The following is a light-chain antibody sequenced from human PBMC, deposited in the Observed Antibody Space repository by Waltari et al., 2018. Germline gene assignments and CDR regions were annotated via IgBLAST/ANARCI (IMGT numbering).Light chain of an antibody. CDR3: QQRTNWPPWVT. V-gene: IGKV3-11*01. Sequence: EIVLTQSPATLSLSPGERATLSCRASQSVSSYLAWYQQKPGQAPRLLIHDTSIRAAGIPARFSGSGTGTDFTLTISSLEPEDFAVYYCQQRTNWPPWVTFGQGTKVEIK. CDR2: DTS. CDR1: QSVSSY. J-gene: IGKJ2*01.